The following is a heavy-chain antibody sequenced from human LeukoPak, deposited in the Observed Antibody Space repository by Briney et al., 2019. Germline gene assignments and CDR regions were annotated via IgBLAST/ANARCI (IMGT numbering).Heavy chain of an antibody. Sequence: ASVKVSCKASGGTFSSYAISWVRQAPGQGLEWMGWMNANSGNTGYAQKFQGRVTITRNTPIRTAYMELSSLRSEDTAVYYCARGGSSTRTGGYYFDYWGQGTLVTVSS. J-gene: IGHJ4*02. V-gene: IGHV1-8*03. D-gene: IGHD2-2*01. CDR2: MNANSGNT. CDR3: ARGGSSTRTGGYYFDY. CDR1: GGTFSSYA.